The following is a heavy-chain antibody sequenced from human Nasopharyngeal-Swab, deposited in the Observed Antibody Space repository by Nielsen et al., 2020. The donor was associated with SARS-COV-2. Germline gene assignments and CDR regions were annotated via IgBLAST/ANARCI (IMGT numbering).Heavy chain of an antibody. J-gene: IGHJ6*02. Sequence: VRQAPGKGLEWVAVIWYDGSNKYYADSVKGRFTISRDNSKNTLYLQMNSLRAEDTAVYYCTTGTTGNPTYYYYGMDVWGQGTTVTVSS. CDR3: TTGTTGNPTYYYYGMDV. V-gene: IGHV3-33*01. CDR2: IWYDGSNK. D-gene: IGHD1-1*01.